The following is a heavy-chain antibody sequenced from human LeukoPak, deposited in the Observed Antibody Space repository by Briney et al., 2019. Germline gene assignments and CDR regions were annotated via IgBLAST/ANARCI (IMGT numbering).Heavy chain of an antibody. D-gene: IGHD4-17*01. CDR2: IYYSGDT. J-gene: IGHJ5*02. CDR1: GGSINNSY. V-gene: IGHV4-59*01. CDR3: ARDMGEYGDYENWFDP. Sequence: SETLSLICTVSGGSINNSYWSWIRQSPGKGLEWIGYIYYSGDTNYNPSLKSRVTISVDTSKNQVSLKLRSVTAAGTAVYYCARDMGEYGDYENWFDPWGQGTLVTVSS.